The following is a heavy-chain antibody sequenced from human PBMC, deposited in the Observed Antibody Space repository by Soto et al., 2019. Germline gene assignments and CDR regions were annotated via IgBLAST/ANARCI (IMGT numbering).Heavy chain of an antibody. CDR2: IWYDGSNK. D-gene: IGHD2-21*02. Sequence: QVQLVESGGGVVQPGRSLRLSCAASGFTFSSYGMHWVRQAPGKGLEWVAVIWYDGSNKYYADSVKGRFTISRDNSKNXXYLQMNSLRAEDTAVYYCARAIYCGGDCVPDAFDIWGQGTMVTVSS. CDR1: GFTFSSYG. CDR3: ARAIYCGGDCVPDAFDI. J-gene: IGHJ3*02. V-gene: IGHV3-33*01.